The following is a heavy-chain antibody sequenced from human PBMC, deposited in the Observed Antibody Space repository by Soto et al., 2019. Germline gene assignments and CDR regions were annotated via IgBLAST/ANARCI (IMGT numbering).Heavy chain of an antibody. J-gene: IGHJ3*02. V-gene: IGHV3-9*01. CDR2: ISWDRGNI. Sequence: EVQLVESGGGLVQPGRSLRLSCAASGFTFDDYAMHWVRQAPGKGLEWVSGISWDRGNIDFSVSVKGRFPITRANTKNSLYLQMNILRAEDTALYYCARGLIYGLGSYVLFDAFDIWGQGTLVTVSS. CDR1: GFTFDDYA. CDR3: ARGLIYGLGSYVLFDAFDI. D-gene: IGHD3-10*01.